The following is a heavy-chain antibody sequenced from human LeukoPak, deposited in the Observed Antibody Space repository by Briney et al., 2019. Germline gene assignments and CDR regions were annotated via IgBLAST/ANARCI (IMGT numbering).Heavy chain of an antibody. CDR3: ARGRNWADAFDI. J-gene: IGHJ3*02. V-gene: IGHV3-33*01. Sequence: PGGSLRLSCAASGFTFSSYGMHWVRQAPGKGLEWVAVIWYDGSNKYYADSVKGRFTISRDNSKNTLYLQMNSLRAEDTAVYYCARGRNWADAFDIWGXGTMVTVSS. CDR2: IWYDGSNK. CDR1: GFTFSSYG. D-gene: IGHD1-1*01.